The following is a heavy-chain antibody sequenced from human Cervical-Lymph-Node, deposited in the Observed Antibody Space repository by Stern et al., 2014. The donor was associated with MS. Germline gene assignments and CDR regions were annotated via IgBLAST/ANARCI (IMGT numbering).Heavy chain of an antibody. CDR3: AHSLGDSDLDYFDY. D-gene: IGHD1-26*01. CDR2: IYWDDDN. V-gene: IGHV2-5*02. CDR1: GFSLSTSGVG. J-gene: IGHJ4*02. Sequence: QVTLRESGPTLVKPTQTLTLTCTFSGFSLSTSGVGVGWIRQPPGKALEWLALIYWDDDNRYSPSLKGKLTIPKDTPKNQVVLTMTNMDPVDTATYYCAHSLGDSDLDYFDYWGQGTLVTVSS.